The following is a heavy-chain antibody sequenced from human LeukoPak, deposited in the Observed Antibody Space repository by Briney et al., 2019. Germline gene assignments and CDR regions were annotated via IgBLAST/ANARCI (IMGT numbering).Heavy chain of an antibody. CDR3: ARAPRIAAADLYYFDN. V-gene: IGHV3-66*01. Sequence: GGSLRLSCAVSGFTVSSNYMSWVRQAPGKGLEWVSDIYSGGSTYYADSVKGRFSISRDKSKKTLYLQMNSLRVEDTAVYYCARAPRIAAADLYYFDNWGQGTLVTVSS. CDR1: GFTVSSNY. D-gene: IGHD6-25*01. J-gene: IGHJ4*02. CDR2: IYSGGST.